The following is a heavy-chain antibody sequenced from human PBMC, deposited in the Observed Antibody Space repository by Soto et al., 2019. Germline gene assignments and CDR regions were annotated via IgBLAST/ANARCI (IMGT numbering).Heavy chain of an antibody. CDR2: ISSSSSTI. CDR3: ARDLAFTPSPPDAFDI. CDR1: GFTFSSYS. D-gene: IGHD3-16*01. Sequence: GGSLRLSCAASGFTFSSYSMNWVRQAPGKGLEWVSYISSSSSTIYYADSVKGRFTISRDNAKNSLYLQMNSLRAEDTAVYYCARDLAFTPSPPDAFDIWGQGTMVTVSS. V-gene: IGHV3-48*01. J-gene: IGHJ3*02.